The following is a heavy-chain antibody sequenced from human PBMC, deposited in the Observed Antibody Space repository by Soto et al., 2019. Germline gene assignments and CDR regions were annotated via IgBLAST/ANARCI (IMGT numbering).Heavy chain of an antibody. CDR1: GFTFSNDA. V-gene: IGHV3-23*01. J-gene: IGHJ3*01. CDR3: VREDKGWYSPGSFDF. D-gene: IGHD6-19*01. CDR2: ISGSGGSA. Sequence: GSLRLSCAASGFTFSNDAMNWVRQAPGKGLEWVSVISGSGGSAYNADSVQGRFTISRDNSKNTLYLQMNSLRAEDTAIYYCVREDKGWYSPGSFDFWGRGTMVTVSS.